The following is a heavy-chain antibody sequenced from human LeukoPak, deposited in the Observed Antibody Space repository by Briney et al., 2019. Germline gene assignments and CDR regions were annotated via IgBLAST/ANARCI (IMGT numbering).Heavy chain of an antibody. J-gene: IGHJ4*02. CDR1: GYTFTGYY. D-gene: IGHD3-9*01. CDR3: ARVSSYDILTDSDY. V-gene: IGHV1-2*02. CDR2: INPNSGGT. Sequence: ASVKVSCKASGYTFTGYYMHGVRQAPGQGLEWMGWINPNSGGTNYAQKFQGRVTMTRDTSISTAYMELSRLRSDDTAVYYCARVSSYDILTDSDYWGQGTLVTVSS.